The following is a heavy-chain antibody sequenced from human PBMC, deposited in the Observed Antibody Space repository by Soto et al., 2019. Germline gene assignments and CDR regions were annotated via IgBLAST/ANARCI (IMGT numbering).Heavy chain of an antibody. J-gene: IGHJ6*03. CDR2: IYSGGST. CDR3: ARDAIVSSIAARSPPEYYYYYYYMDV. Sequence: GGSLRLSCAASGFTVSSNYMSWVRQAPGKGLEWVSVIYSGGSTYYADSVKGRFTISRDNSRNTLYLQMNSLRAEDTAVYYCARDAIVSSIAARSPPEYYYYYYYMDVWGKGTTVTVSS. V-gene: IGHV3-66*01. D-gene: IGHD6-6*01. CDR1: GFTVSSNY.